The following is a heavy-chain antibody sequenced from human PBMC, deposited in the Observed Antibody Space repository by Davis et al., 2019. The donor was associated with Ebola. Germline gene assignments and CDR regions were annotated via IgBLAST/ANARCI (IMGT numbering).Heavy chain of an antibody. V-gene: IGHV4-59*01. CDR2: ISYSGST. CDR1: GGSFSGYY. Sequence: MPGGSLRLSCAVFGGSFSGYYWSWIRQLPGKGLEWIGYISYSGSTNYNPSLKSRVTISVDTSKDQFSLKLSSMTAADTAVYYCARGGTTVGTATLPFDSWGQGTLVTVSS. CDR3: ARGGTTVGTATLPFDS. J-gene: IGHJ4*02. D-gene: IGHD4-23*01.